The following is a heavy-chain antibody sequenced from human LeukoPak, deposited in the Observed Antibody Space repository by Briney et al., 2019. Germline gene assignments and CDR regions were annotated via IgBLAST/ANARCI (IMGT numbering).Heavy chain of an antibody. J-gene: IGHJ6*03. D-gene: IGHD7-27*01. CDR2: IIHSGST. Sequence: PSETLSLTCAVYGGSFCVYSWSWIRQSPGKGLEWIADIIHSGSTNYNSSLKSRVTISLDTSKNQFSLNLTSVTAADTAVYYCARGLTELGTAYYYYMDVWGKGTTVIVSS. CDR1: GGSFCVYS. CDR3: ARGLTELGTAYYYYMDV. V-gene: IGHV4-34*01.